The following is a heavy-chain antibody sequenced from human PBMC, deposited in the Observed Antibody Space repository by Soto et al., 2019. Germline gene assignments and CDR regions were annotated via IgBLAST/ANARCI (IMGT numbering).Heavy chain of an antibody. J-gene: IGHJ2*01. V-gene: IGHV3-66*01. CDR3: ATSISGGSYWYFDL. CDR2: IYSGGST. CDR1: GFTFSSYW. D-gene: IGHD3-3*01. Sequence: EVQLVESGGGLVQPGGSLRLSCVDSGFTFSSYWMSWVRQAPGKGLEWVSVIYSGGSTYYADSVKGRFTISRDNSKNTLYLQMNSLRAEDTAVYYCATSISGGSYWYFDLWGRGTLVTVSS.